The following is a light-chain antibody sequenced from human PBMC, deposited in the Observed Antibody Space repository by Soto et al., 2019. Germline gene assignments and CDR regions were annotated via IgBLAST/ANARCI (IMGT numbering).Light chain of an antibody. J-gene: IGKJ2*01. CDR1: QGVSSY. CDR3: QQYHGFPYT. Sequence: DIQLTQSPSSLSASVGDRVTITCRASQGVSSYVDWYQQKPGKPPKLLIYGASTLQSGVPSRFSGGGFGTEFTLNISSLQPDDFATYSCQQYHGFPYTFGQGTKVQIK. V-gene: IGKV1-9*01. CDR2: GAS.